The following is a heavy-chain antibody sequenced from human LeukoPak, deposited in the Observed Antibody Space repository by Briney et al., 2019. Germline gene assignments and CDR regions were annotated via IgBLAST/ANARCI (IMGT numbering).Heavy chain of an antibody. J-gene: IGHJ4*02. D-gene: IGHD2-15*01. Sequence: GGSLRLSWAASGFTFSSYDIHWVRQAPGKGLEWVAVISYDGSNKYYADSGKGRFTIARDTSKNTLYLQMNSLRAEDAAVYYCAKDSGGGTFDYWGQGTLVTVSS. V-gene: IGHV3-30*18. CDR1: GFTFSSYD. CDR3: AKDSGGGTFDY. CDR2: ISYDGSNK.